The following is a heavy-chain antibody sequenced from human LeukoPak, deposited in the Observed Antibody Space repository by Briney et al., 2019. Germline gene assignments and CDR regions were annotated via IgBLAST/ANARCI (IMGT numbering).Heavy chain of an antibody. J-gene: IGHJ4*02. CDR2: IIPFFGTA. CDR1: GGSFSSYA. V-gene: IGHV1-69*13. Sequence: SVKVSCKASGGSFSSYAISWVRQAPGQGLEWMGGIIPFFGTANYAQKFQGRVTITADESTSTAYMELSSLRSEDTAVYYCARVPRITMVRGVSFDYWGQGTLVTVSS. D-gene: IGHD3-10*01. CDR3: ARVPRITMVRGVSFDY.